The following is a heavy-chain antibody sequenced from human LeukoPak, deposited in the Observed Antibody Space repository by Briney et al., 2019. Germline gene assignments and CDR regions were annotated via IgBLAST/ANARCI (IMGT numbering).Heavy chain of an antibody. Sequence: PGGSLRLSCAASGFTFSSYGMHWVRQAPGKGLEWVAVISYGGSNKYYADSVKGRFTISRDNSKNTLYLQMNSLRAEDTAVYYCAKGDRIYYYYMDVWGKGTTVTVSS. CDR2: ISYGGSNK. V-gene: IGHV3-30*18. J-gene: IGHJ6*03. CDR1: GFTFSSYG. D-gene: IGHD1-14*01. CDR3: AKGDRIYYYYMDV.